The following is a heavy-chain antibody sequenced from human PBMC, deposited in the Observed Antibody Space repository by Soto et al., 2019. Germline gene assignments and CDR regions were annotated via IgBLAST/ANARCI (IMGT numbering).Heavy chain of an antibody. Sequence: ASVKVSCKASGGTFTSYAISWVRQAPGQGLEWMGWISANIGNTNYAQKLQGRVTMTTDTSTSTAYMELRSLRSDDTAVYYCARDGYSSSWLIFDYWGQGTLVTVSS. CDR3: ARDGYSSSWLIFDY. CDR2: ISANIGNT. V-gene: IGHV1-18*01. CDR1: GGTFTSYA. D-gene: IGHD6-13*01. J-gene: IGHJ4*02.